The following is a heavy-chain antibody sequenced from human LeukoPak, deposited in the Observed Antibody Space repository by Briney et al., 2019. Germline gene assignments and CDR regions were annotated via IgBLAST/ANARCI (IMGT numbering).Heavy chain of an antibody. CDR2: INPDTGDT. D-gene: IGHD3-22*01. CDR1: LYTFTLYH. J-gene: IGHJ4*02. V-gene: IGHV1-2*02. CDR3: ARAADFYYDSSAYFAY. Sequence: ASVKVSCTTSLYTFTLYHLHWVRQAPAQGLKWMGWINPDTGDTTYAQKFQGRVTLTRNTSISTAYIELTRLRSDDTDVYSCARAADFYYDSSAYFAYWGQGTLVAVSS.